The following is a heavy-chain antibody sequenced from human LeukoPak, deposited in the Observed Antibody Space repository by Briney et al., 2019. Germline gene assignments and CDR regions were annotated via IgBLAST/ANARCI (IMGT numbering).Heavy chain of an antibody. V-gene: IGHV4-38-2*02. Sequence: SETLSLTCTVSGGSISSGYYWGWIRQPPGKGLEWIRSIYHSGSTYYNPSLKSRVTMSLDTSKNHFSLKLSSVTAADTAVYYCARVVSSSWYVYFDDWGQGTLVTVSS. D-gene: IGHD6-13*01. CDR1: GGSISSGYY. J-gene: IGHJ4*02. CDR2: IYHSGST. CDR3: ARVVSSSWYVYFDD.